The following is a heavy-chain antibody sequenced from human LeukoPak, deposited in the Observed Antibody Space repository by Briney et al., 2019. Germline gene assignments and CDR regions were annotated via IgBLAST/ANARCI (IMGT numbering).Heavy chain of an antibody. Sequence: PGRSLRLSCAASGFTFSSYGMHWVRQAPGKGLEWVAVIWYDGSNKYYADSVKGRFTISRDNSKNTLYLQMNSLRAEDTAVYYCAKGGGSRKYGMDVWGQGTTVTVSS. CDR1: GFTFSSYG. J-gene: IGHJ6*02. CDR3: AKGGGSRKYGMDV. D-gene: IGHD3-16*01. CDR2: IWYDGSNK. V-gene: IGHV3-33*06.